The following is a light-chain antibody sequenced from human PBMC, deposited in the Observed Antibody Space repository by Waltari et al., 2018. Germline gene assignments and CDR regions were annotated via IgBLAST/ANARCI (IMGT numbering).Light chain of an antibody. CDR3: RQYHAWPPLT. CDR2: AAS. Sequence: EIVMTQSPATLSVPRGERAALPCRASQSVSSNLAWYQQRPGQAPRLLLHAASTMATGIPGTFRRSGLGTEFTLTISSLQSDDGAVYYGRQYHAWPPLTFGGGTKVEIK. V-gene: IGKV3-15*01. CDR1: QSVSSN. J-gene: IGKJ4*02.